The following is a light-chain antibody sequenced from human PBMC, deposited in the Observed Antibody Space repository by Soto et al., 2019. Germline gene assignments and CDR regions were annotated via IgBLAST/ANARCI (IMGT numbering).Light chain of an antibody. CDR3: FSYAGSSTCV. Sequence: QSVLTQPASVSGSPGQSITISCAGTSSDVGSYNLVSWYQNHPGKAPKLMIYEGSKRPSGVSNRFSGSKSGNTASLTISGLQAADEADYFCFSYAGSSTCVFGTGTKVIVL. J-gene: IGLJ1*01. CDR1: SSDVGSYNL. CDR2: EGS. V-gene: IGLV2-23*01.